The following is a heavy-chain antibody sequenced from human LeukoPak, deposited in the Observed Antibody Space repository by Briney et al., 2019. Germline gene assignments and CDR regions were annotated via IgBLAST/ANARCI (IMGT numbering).Heavy chain of an antibody. D-gene: IGHD4-17*01. J-gene: IGHJ4*02. CDR3: ASSGYGDYGFDY. CDR2: IIPILGIA. Sequence: SVKVSCKASGYTFTGYYMHWVRQAPGQGLEWMGRIIPILGIANYAQKFQGRVTITADKSTSTAYMELSSLRSEDTAVYYCASSGYGDYGFDYWGQGTLVTVSS. CDR1: GYTFTGYY. V-gene: IGHV1-69*02.